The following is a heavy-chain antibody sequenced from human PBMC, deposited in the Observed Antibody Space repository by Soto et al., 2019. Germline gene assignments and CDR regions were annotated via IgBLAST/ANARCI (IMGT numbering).Heavy chain of an antibody. J-gene: IGHJ6*02. D-gene: IGHD2-2*01. V-gene: IGHV3-9*01. CDR1: GFTFDDYA. Sequence: GGSLRLSCAASGFTFDDYAMHWVRQAPGKGLEWVSGISWNSGSIGYADSVKGRFTISRDNAKNSLYLQMNSLRAEDTALYYCAKETHCSSTSCYTYYYYGMDVWGQGTTVTVSS. CDR2: ISWNSGSI. CDR3: AKETHCSSTSCYTYYYYGMDV.